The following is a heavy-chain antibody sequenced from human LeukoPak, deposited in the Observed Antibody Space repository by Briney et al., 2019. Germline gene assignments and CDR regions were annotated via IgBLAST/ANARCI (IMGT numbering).Heavy chain of an antibody. CDR3: AREGSSSYYFDY. CDR1: GFTFSTYT. V-gene: IGHV3-21*01. CDR2: ITSAGNFI. J-gene: IGHJ4*02. D-gene: IGHD6-6*01. Sequence: GGSLRLSCAASGFTFSTYTMIWVRQAPGKGLEWVSSITSAGNFIYYADSLRGRFTVSRDNAKNSLYLQMNRLRAEDTAMYYCAREGSSSYYFDYWGQGTLVTVSS.